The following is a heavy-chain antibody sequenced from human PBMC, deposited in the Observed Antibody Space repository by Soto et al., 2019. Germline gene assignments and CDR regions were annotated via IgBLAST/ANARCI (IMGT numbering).Heavy chain of an antibody. CDR3: TTDSADIVVVPATFGMDV. V-gene: IGHV3-15*01. Sequence: GGSLRLSCAASGITFSNAWMTWVRQAPGKGLEWVGRIKSITDGGTTDYAAPVKGRFTISRDDSKDTLYLQMNNLRHAETAVYHCTTDSADIVVVPATFGMDVWGQGTTVTVSS. CDR1: GITFSNAW. J-gene: IGHJ6*02. D-gene: IGHD2-2*01. CDR2: IKSITDGGTT.